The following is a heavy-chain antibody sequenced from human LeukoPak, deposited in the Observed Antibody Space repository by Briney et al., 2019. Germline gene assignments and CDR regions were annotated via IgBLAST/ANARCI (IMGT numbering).Heavy chain of an antibody. CDR3: ARVGGLFSWFDP. V-gene: IGHV4-39*07. D-gene: IGHD3-10*01. Sequence: SETLSLTCTVSGGSISSSSYYWGWIRQPPGKVLEWIGSIYYSGSTYYNPSLKSRVTISVDTSKNQFSLKLSSVTAADTAVYYCARVGGLFSWFDPWGQGTLVTVSS. J-gene: IGHJ5*02. CDR1: GGSISSSSYY. CDR2: IYYSGST.